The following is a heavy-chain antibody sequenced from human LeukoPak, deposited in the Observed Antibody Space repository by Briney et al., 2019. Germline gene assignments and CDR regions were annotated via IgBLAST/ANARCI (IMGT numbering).Heavy chain of an antibody. V-gene: IGHV3-30*01. CDR3: ARDGSGYYAEAYSYYMDV. J-gene: IGHJ6*03. Sequence: GGSLRLSCAASGFTFSSYAMHWVRQAPGKGLEWVAVISYDGSNKYYADSVKGRFTISRDNSKNTLYLQMNSLRAEDTAVYYCARDGSGYYAEAYSYYMDVGAKGPRSPSP. CDR1: GFTFSSYA. D-gene: IGHD3-22*01. CDR2: ISYDGSNK.